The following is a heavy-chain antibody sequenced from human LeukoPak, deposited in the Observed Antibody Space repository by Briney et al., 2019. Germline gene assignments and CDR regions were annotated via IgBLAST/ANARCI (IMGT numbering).Heavy chain of an antibody. CDR3: SKGDDRYGFDY. J-gene: IGHJ4*02. CDR2: ITWDGQNI. V-gene: IGHV3-43*01. CDR1: GFTFEDFT. D-gene: IGHD5-18*01. Sequence: GGSLRLSCAASGFTFEDFTMHWVRQAPGKALEWVSLITWDGQNIEYQDSVKGRFTISRDNSENSPYLQMKSLKTEDTALYFCSKGDDRYGFDYWGQGTLVTVSS.